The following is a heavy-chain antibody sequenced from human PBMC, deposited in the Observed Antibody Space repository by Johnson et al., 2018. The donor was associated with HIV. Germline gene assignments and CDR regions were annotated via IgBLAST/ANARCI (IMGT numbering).Heavy chain of an antibody. V-gene: IGHV3-23*04. CDR1: GFTFSSYA. CDR2: ISGSGGST. Sequence: VQLVESGGGVVQPGGSLRLSCAASGFTFSSYAMSWVRQAPGKGLEWVSAISGSGGSTYYADSVKGRFTISRDNSTNTLYLQMNSLRAEDTAVYYCAREQYGGNSNAGDGFDIWGQGTMVTVSS. D-gene: IGHD4-23*01. J-gene: IGHJ3*02. CDR3: AREQYGGNSNAGDGFDI.